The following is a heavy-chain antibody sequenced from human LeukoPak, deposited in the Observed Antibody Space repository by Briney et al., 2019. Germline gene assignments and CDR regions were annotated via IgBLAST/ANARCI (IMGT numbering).Heavy chain of an antibody. D-gene: IGHD5-18*01. CDR2: ISYDGSNK. V-gene: IGHV3-30*18. CDR1: GFTFSSYG. CDR3: AKGTMAAMVSYYYYGMDV. J-gene: IGHJ6*02. Sequence: GGSLRLSCAASGFTFSSYGMHWVRQAPGKGLEWVAVISYDGSNKYYADSVKGRFTISRDNSKNTLYLQMDSLRAEDTAVYYCAKGTMAAMVSYYYYGMDVWGQGTTVAVSS.